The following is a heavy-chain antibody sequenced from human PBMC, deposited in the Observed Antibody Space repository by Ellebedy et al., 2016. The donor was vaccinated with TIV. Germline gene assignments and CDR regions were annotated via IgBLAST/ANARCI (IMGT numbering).Heavy chain of an antibody. CDR3: ARVRGIYYYDSSGYGY. J-gene: IGHJ4*02. D-gene: IGHD3-22*01. CDR1: GGTFSSYA. V-gene: IGHV1-69*13. Sequence: SVKVSCXASGGTFSSYAISWVRQAPGQGLEWMGGIIPIFGTANYAQKFQGRVTITADESTSTAYMELSSLRSEDTAVYYCARVRGIYYYDSSGYGYWGQGTLVTVSS. CDR2: IIPIFGTA.